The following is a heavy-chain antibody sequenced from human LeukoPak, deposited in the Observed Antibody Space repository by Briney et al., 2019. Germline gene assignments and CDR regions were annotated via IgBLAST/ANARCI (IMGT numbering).Heavy chain of an antibody. J-gene: IGHJ6*02. D-gene: IGHD3-10*01. V-gene: IGHV3-33*01. CDR3: ARDLSTNLPMVRGVRSYYYYGMDV. Sequence: PGGSLRLSCATSGFTFSKYGMHWVRQAPGKGLEWVAVIWHDESRTHYADSVKGRFTISRDNSKNTLYLQMNSLRAEDTAVYYCARDLSTNLPMVRGVRSYYYYGMDVWGQGTTVTVSS. CDR1: GFTFSKYG. CDR2: IWHDESRT.